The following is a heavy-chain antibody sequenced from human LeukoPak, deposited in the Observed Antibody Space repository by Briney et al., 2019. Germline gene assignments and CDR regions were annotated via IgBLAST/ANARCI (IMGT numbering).Heavy chain of an antibody. CDR1: GFTFSTYW. Sequence: QSGGSLRLSCAASGFTFSTYWMNWYRQAPGKGLAWVSLIYSDGVTQYADSVKGRFTISRDNSKNTLYLQMNSLRDEDTAVYFCARDRAEGKTWVEFDPWGQGTLVTVSS. CDR3: ARDRAEGKTWVEFDP. CDR2: IYSDGVT. V-gene: IGHV3-66*02. J-gene: IGHJ5*02.